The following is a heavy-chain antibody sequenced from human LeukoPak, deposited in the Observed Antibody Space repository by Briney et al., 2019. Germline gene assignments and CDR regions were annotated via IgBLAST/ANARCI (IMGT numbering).Heavy chain of an antibody. Sequence: SETLSLTCAVYGGSFSGYYWSWIRQPPVKALEWIGEINHSGSTNYNPSLKSRVTISVDTSKNQFSLKLSSVTAADTAVYYCARGYYSSQLDYWGQGTLVTVSS. CDR1: GGSFSGYY. V-gene: IGHV4-34*01. CDR2: INHSGST. J-gene: IGHJ4*02. D-gene: IGHD6-13*01. CDR3: ARGYYSSQLDY.